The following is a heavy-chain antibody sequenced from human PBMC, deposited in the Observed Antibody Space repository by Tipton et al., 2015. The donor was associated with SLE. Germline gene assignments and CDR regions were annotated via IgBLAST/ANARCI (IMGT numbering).Heavy chain of an antibody. V-gene: IGHV4-39*07. D-gene: IGHD2-15*01. CDR1: GGSISSSSYY. CDR2: IYYSGSS. J-gene: IGHJ3*02. CDR3: ATYCSGGSCSGPGAFDI. Sequence: LRVSCTVSGGSISSSSYYWVWIRQPPGKGLEWIGCIYYSGSSSYNPSLRSRVTISVDTSNNHLSLKLSSVTAADPAVYYCATYCSGGSCSGPGAFDIWGQGTMVTVSS.